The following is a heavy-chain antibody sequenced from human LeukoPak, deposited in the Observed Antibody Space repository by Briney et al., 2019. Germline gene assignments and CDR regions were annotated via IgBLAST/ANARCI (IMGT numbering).Heavy chain of an antibody. Sequence: ESLKISCKGSGYSFTIYWIGWVRQMPGKGLEWMGIIYPGDSDTRYSPSLKSRVTISVDTSKNQFSLKLSSVTAADTAVYYCARRKGYYGSGSYYKIGFDPWGQGTLVTVSS. D-gene: IGHD3-10*01. J-gene: IGHJ5*02. V-gene: IGHV5-51*01. CDR2: IYPGDSDT. CDR1: GYSFTIYW. CDR3: ARRKGYYGSGSYYKIGFDP.